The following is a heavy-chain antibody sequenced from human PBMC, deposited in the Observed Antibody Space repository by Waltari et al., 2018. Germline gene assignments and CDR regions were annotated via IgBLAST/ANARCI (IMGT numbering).Heavy chain of an antibody. Sequence: EVQLVGSGGGLVKPWGSLRLSCAASAFPFSSYPLNWVRQAPGKGLKWVSSISSGSTFIYYADSVKGRFTISRDNAKNSLYLQMNSLRAEDTAVYYCAREWGVMVGTAGYYLDYWGQGTLVTVSS. CDR3: AREWGVMVGTAGYYLDY. V-gene: IGHV3-21*01. D-gene: IGHD2-15*01. J-gene: IGHJ4*02. CDR2: ISSGSTFI. CDR1: AFPFSSYP.